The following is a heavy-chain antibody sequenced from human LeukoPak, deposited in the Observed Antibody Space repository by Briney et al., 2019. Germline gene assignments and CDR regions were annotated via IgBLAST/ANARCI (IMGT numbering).Heavy chain of an antibody. D-gene: IGHD2-2*01. V-gene: IGHV3-48*03. CDR1: GFTFSSYE. CDR3: ARDRRQRGYHYYFDS. Sequence: GGSLRLSCAASGFTFSSYEMNWVRQAPGKGLEWVSYISSSGSTIYYADSMKGRFTISRDNAKNSLYLQMNSLRAGDTAVYYCARDRRQRGYHYYFDSWGQGTLVTVSS. CDR2: ISSSGSTI. J-gene: IGHJ4*02.